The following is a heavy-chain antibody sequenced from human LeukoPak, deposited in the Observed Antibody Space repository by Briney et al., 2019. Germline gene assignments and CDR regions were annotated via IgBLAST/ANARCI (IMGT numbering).Heavy chain of an antibody. CDR3: ARGNYYDSSGPGGY. CDR1: GFTFSSYS. V-gene: IGHV3-64D*09. CDR2: ISSNGGST. D-gene: IGHD3-22*01. Sequence: PGGSLRLSCSASGFTFSSYSMHWVRQAPGKGLQYVSSISSNGGSTYYADSVKGRSTISRDNSKNTLYLQMSSLRPEDTAVYHCARGNYYDSSGPGGYWGQGTLVIVSS. J-gene: IGHJ4*02.